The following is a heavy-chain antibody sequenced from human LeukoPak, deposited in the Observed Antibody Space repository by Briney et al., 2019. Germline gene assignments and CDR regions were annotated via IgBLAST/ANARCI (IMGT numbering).Heavy chain of an antibody. CDR1: GGSVSSGGYY. J-gene: IGHJ6*03. V-gene: IGHV4-30-2*01. D-gene: IGHD2-15*01. Sequence: PSETLSLTCTVSGGSVSSGGYYWSWVRQPPGKGLEWIGYIYHSGSTYYNPSLKSRVTISVDRSKNQFSLNLGSVTAADTAVYYCARVLGYSGGYYYYYMDVWGKGTTVTVSS. CDR2: IYHSGST. CDR3: ARVLGYSGGYYYYYMDV.